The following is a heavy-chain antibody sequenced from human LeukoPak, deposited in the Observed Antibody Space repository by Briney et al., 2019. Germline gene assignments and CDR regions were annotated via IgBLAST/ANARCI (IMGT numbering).Heavy chain of an antibody. CDR3: ARDDSTDDPFDY. D-gene: IGHD2-21*02. V-gene: IGHV4-4*07. CDR2: VYSSGST. J-gene: IGHJ4*02. CDR1: GGSISNYY. Sequence: SETLSLTCTVSGGSISNYYWSWIRQPAGKGMEWIGRVYSSGSTNYNPSLKSRVTMAVDTSKNQFSLNLSSTTAADTAVYYCARDDSTDDPFDYWGQGILVTVSA.